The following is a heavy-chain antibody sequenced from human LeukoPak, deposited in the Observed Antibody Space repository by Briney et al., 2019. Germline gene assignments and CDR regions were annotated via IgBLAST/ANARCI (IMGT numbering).Heavy chain of an antibody. Sequence: ASVKVSCKASGYTFSSYYMHWVRQAPGQGLEWMGVINPSGDSTRYAQKFQGRVTMTWDTSTTTVYMELRSLRSEDTAVYYCARDSGTIVVVPAATKYWGQGTLVTVSS. V-gene: IGHV1-46*01. J-gene: IGHJ4*02. CDR1: GYTFSSYY. CDR2: INPSGDST. CDR3: ARDSGTIVVVPAATKY. D-gene: IGHD2-2*01.